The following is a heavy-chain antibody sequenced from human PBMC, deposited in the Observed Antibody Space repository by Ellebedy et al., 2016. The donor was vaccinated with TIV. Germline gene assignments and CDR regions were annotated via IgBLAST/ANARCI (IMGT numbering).Heavy chain of an antibody. J-gene: IGHJ4*02. CDR1: GGNFSSYA. V-gene: IGHV1-69*13. Sequence: SVKVSXXASGGNFSSYAISWVRQAPGQGLEWMGGIIPIFGTANYAQKFQGRVTITADESTSTAYMELSSLRSEDTAVYYCATEKGIFGVVTHQGGLDYWGQGTLVTVSS. CDR2: IIPIFGTA. CDR3: ATEKGIFGVVTHQGGLDY. D-gene: IGHD3-3*01.